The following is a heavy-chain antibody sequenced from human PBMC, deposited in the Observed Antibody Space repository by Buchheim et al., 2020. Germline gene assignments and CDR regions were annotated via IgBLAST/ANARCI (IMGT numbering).Heavy chain of an antibody. D-gene: IGHD6-13*01. Sequence: QVQLVQSGAEVKKPGASVKVSCKASGYTFTSYYMHWVRQAPGQGLEWMGIINPSGGSTSYAQKFQGRVTMTRDTSTSTVYMGLGSLRSEDTAVYYCAGVSRAAAGTHFDYGGQGTL. V-gene: IGHV1-46*01. CDR3: AGVSRAAAGTHFDY. CDR1: GYTFTSYY. CDR2: INPSGGST. J-gene: IGHJ4*02.